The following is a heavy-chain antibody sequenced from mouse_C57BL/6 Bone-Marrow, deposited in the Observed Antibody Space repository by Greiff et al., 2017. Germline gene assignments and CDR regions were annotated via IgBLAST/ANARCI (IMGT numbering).Heavy chain of an antibody. D-gene: IGHD1-1*01. Sequence: EVQLQQSGAELVRPGASVKLSCTASGFNIKDDYMHWVKQRPEQGLEWIGWIDPENGDTEYASKFQGKATITADTSSNTAYLQLSSLTSEDTAVYYCAREDLSYYYGSSWDYWGQGTTLTVSS. CDR3: AREDLSYYYGSSWDY. V-gene: IGHV14-4*01. CDR2: IDPENGDT. CDR1: GFNIKDDY. J-gene: IGHJ2*01.